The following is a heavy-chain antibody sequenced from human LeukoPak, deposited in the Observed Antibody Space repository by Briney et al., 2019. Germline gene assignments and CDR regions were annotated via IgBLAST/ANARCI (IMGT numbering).Heavy chain of an antibody. CDR2: INHSGST. CDR3: ARSYGDYVYYGMDV. J-gene: IGHJ6*04. CDR1: GGSFSGYY. D-gene: IGHD4-17*01. Sequence: SETLSLTCAVYGGSFSGYYWSWIRQPPGKGLEWIGEINHSGSTNYNPSLKSRVTISVDTSKNQFSLKLSSVTAADTAVYYRARSYGDYVYYGMDVWGKGTTVTVSS. V-gene: IGHV4-34*01.